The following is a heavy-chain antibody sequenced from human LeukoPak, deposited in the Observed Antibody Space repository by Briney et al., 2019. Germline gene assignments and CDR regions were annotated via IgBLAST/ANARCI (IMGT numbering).Heavy chain of an antibody. D-gene: IGHD1-14*01. CDR3: AKRSGSPHNFDY. J-gene: IGHJ4*02. CDR1: GFSFDAHA. V-gene: IGHV3-43*02. Sequence: GGSLRLSCAASGFSFDAHAMNWVRQAPGKPLEWVSLISGDGGTTHYADSVKGRFTISRDNSRNSLYLQMKSLRTEETALYYCAKRSGSPHNFDYWGRGTLITVSS. CDR2: ISGDGGTT.